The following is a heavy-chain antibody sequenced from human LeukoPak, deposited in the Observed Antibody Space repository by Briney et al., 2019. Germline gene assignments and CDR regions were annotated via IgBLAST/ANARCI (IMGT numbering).Heavy chain of an antibody. D-gene: IGHD3-3*01. V-gene: IGHV3-21*01. CDR1: GFTLSSYS. Sequence: PGGSLRLSCAASGFTLSSYSMNWARQPPGKGLEWVSSISSSSSYIYYADSVKGRFTISRDNAKNSLYLQMNSLRAEDTAVYYCARVFGVVQQGDGMDVWGQGTTVTVSS. CDR3: ARVFGVVQQGDGMDV. J-gene: IGHJ6*02. CDR2: ISSSSSYI.